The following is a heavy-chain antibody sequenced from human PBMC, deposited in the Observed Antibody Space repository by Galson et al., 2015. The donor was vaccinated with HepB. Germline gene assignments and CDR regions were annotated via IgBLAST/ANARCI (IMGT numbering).Heavy chain of an antibody. CDR3: AKGVGVMPYHAFDV. CDR1: GFTFDEYA. J-gene: IGHJ3*01. CDR2: ISWSSGSI. Sequence: SLRLSCAASGFTFDEYAMHWVRQAPGKGLEWVSGISWSSGSIGYAVSVKGRFIITRDNAKNSLYLQMNSLRAEDTALYYCAKGVGVMPYHAFDVWGRGTMVTVSS. D-gene: IGHD3-16*01. V-gene: IGHV3-9*01.